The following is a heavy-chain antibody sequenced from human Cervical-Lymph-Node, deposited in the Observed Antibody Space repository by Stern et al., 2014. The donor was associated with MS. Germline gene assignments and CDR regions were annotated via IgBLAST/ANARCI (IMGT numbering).Heavy chain of an antibody. D-gene: IGHD5-24*01. Sequence: EVQLVQSGGGLVQPGRSLRLSCAASGFTFGDYSMLWVRQVPGTGLEWVSGITWNSGKTGYAGSVQGRFTISRDNAENSLYLQMNSLRTEDTALYYCSKGRWLQHPVLDFMDVWGQGTTVAVSS. V-gene: IGHV3-9*01. J-gene: IGHJ6*02. CDR3: SKGRWLQHPVLDFMDV. CDR1: GFTFGDYS. CDR2: ITWNSGKT.